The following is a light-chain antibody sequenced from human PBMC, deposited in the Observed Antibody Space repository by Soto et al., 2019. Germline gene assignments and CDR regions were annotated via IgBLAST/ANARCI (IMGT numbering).Light chain of an antibody. V-gene: IGKV3-11*01. J-gene: IGKJ3*01. Sequence: EIVLTQSPATLSLSPGERATLSCRASQSVSSYLAWYQQKPGQAPRLLIYDASNRATGIPARFSGSGSGTDFTLTISSLEPEDFAVYYCQQRSNWPLTLGPGTKVDI. CDR2: DAS. CDR1: QSVSSY. CDR3: QQRSNWPLT.